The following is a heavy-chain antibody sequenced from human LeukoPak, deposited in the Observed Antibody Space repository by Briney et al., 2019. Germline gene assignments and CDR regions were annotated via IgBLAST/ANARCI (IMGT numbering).Heavy chain of an antibody. V-gene: IGHV1-18*01. CDR1: GYTFTSYG. CDR2: ISAYNGNT. D-gene: IGHD3-10*01. J-gene: IGHJ3*02. Sequence: ASVKVSCKASGYTFTSYGISWVRQAPGQGLEWMGWISAYNGNTNYAQKLQGRVTMTRDTSTSTVYMELSSLRSEDTAVYYCARPEGGSGRTDAFDIWGQGTMVTVSS. CDR3: ARPEGGSGRTDAFDI.